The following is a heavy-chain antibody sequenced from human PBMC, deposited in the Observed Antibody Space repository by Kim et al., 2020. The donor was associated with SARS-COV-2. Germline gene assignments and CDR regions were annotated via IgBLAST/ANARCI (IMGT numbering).Heavy chain of an antibody. D-gene: IGHD1-26*01. CDR2: ISSSGSTI. J-gene: IGHJ1*01. Sequence: GGSLRLSCAASGFTFSSYEMNWVRQAPGKGLEWVSYISSSGSTIYYADSVKGRFTISRDNAKNSLYLQMNSLRAEDTAVYYCARGGSYDVEYFQHWGQGTLVTVSS. V-gene: IGHV3-48*03. CDR1: GFTFSSYE. CDR3: ARGGSYDVEYFQH.